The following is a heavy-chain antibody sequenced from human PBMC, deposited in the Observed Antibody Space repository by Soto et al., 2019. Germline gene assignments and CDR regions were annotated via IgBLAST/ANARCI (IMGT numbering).Heavy chain of an antibody. CDR2: IYYSGRT. D-gene: IGHD6-6*01. CDR1: GGSISSSSYY. Sequence: SETLSLTCTVSGGSISSSSYYWGWIRQPPGKGLEWIGSIYYSGRTYYNPSLKCRVTLSVDTSKNQLALKLSSVTAADTAVYYCASESIAARYYYYGMDVWGQGTTVTVSS. J-gene: IGHJ6*02. V-gene: IGHV4-39*01. CDR3: ASESIAARYYYYGMDV.